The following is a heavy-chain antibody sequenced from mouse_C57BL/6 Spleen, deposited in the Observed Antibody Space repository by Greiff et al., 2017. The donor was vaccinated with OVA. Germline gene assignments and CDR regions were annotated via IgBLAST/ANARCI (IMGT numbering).Heavy chain of an antibody. CDR3: ARDYDVDFDV. V-gene: IGHV1-82*01. D-gene: IGHD2-4*01. CDR2: IYPGDGDT. CDR1: GYAFSSSW. J-gene: IGHJ1*03. Sequence: VKLMESGPELVKPGASVKISCKASGYAFSSSWMNWVKQRPGKGLEWIGRIYPGDGDTNYNGKFKGKATLTADKSSSTAYMQLSSLTSEDSAVYFCARDYDVDFDVWGTGTTVTVSS.